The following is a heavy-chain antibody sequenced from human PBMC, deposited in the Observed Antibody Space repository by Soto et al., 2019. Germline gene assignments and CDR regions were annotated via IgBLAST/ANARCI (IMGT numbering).Heavy chain of an antibody. V-gene: IGHV3-30-3*01. CDR2: ISYDGSNK. D-gene: IGHD4-17*01. J-gene: IGHJ5*02. CDR1: GFTFSSYA. Sequence: QVQLVESGGGVVQPGRSLRLSCAASGFTFSSYAMHWVRQAPGKGLEWVAVISYDGSNKYYADSVKGRFTISRDNSKNTLHLQTNRLRPGESPVCYCESNDGNSVLSPLFDPWAQGPLGTASS. CDR3: ESNDGNSVLSPLFDP.